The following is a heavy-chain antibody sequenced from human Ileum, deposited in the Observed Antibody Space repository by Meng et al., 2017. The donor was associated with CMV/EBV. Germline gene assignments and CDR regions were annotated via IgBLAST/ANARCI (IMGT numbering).Heavy chain of an antibody. V-gene: IGHV1-2*02. D-gene: IGHD5-12*01. J-gene: IGHJ4*02. CDR1: GNTFTGYY. CDR3: ARRGPRGYSGYDFLVY. CDR2: INHNSGGT. Sequence: GNTFTGYYLHWVRQAPGQGLEWMGWINHNSGGTNYAQKFQGRVTMTRDTSISTAYMELSRLRSDDTAVYYCARRGPRGYSGYDFLVYWGQGTLVTVSS.